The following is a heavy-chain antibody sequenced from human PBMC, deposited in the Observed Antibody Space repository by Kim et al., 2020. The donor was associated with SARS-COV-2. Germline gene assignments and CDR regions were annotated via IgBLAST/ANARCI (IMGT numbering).Heavy chain of an antibody. V-gene: IGHV4-59*08. J-gene: IGHJ4*02. CDR1: GGSISSYY. CDR2: IYYSGST. CDR3: ARHEGSGSYLQDYFDY. Sequence: SETLSLTCTVSGGSISSYYWSWIRQPPGKGLEWIGYIYYSGSTNYNPSLKSRVTISVDTSKNQFSLKLSSVTAADTAVYYCARHEGSGSYLQDYFDYWGQGTLVTVSS. D-gene: IGHD1-26*01.